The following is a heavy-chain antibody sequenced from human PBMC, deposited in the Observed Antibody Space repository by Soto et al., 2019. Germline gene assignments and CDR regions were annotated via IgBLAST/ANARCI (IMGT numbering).Heavy chain of an antibody. CDR2: INRDGSST. V-gene: IGHV3-74*01. CDR1: GFSFSSHW. Sequence: EVQLVEAGGGLVQPGGSLRLSCAASGFSFSSHWMHWIRQAPEKGLVCVSHINRDGSSTAYADSVKGRFTISRDNANNTLDLQMDSLRADDTAVYYCAKTPISYCSSTSCYRYFDYWGRGPLVTVSS. D-gene: IGHD2-2*01. J-gene: IGHJ4*02. CDR3: AKTPISYCSSTSCYRYFDY.